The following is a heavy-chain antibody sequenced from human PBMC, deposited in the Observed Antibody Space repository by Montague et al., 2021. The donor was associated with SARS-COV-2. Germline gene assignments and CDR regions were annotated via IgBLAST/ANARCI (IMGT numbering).Heavy chain of an antibody. D-gene: IGHD2-2*01. V-gene: IGHV6-1*01. CDR2: TYYRSKLYN. CDR1: GDSVSSNIAT. Sequence: CAISGDSVSSNIATWNWIRQSPSRGLEWLGRTYYRSKLYNDYAESVKSRITIDPDTSKHQFSLHLNSVTPKDTAVYYCARIPVGSKYYFDFWGQGTLVTVS. CDR3: ARIPVGSKYYFDF. J-gene: IGHJ4*02.